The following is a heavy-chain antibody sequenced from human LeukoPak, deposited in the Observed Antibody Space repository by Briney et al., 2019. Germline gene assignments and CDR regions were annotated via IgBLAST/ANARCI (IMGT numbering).Heavy chain of an antibody. J-gene: IGHJ5*02. CDR2: IYHSGST. V-gene: IGHV4-38-2*01. CDR1: GYSISSRYY. CDR3: TRVQYFEFDP. D-gene: IGHD3-9*01. Sequence: SETLSLTCAVSGYSISSRYYWGWIRQPPGKGLEWIGSIYHSGSTYYNPSLKSRVTISVDTSKNQFSLKLSSVTAADTAVYYCTRVQYFEFDPWGQGTLVTVSS.